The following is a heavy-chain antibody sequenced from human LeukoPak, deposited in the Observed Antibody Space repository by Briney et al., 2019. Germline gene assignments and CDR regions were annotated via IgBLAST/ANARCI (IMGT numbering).Heavy chain of an antibody. Sequence: GGSLRLSCAASGFTFSSYDMHWVRQATGKGLEWVSAIGTAGDTYYPGSVKGRFTISRDNSKNTLYLQMNTLRVEDTAVYYCARGWGSSGWYDYWGQGALVTVSS. CDR2: IGTAGDT. J-gene: IGHJ4*02. V-gene: IGHV3-13*01. CDR1: GFTFSSYD. CDR3: ARGWGSSGWYDY. D-gene: IGHD6-19*01.